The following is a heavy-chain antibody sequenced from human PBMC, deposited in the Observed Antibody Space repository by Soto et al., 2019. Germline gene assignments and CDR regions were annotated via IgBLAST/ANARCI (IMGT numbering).Heavy chain of an antibody. CDR3: ARIITIFGVETQDELDF. CDR2: ISDGGDNE. Sequence: VHVVESGGGVVQPGTSARLSCAASGLSLSRYSLHWVRQAPGKGLEWVAMISDGGDNEYYADSVKGRFTISRDSSKNTLFLEMNSLRPEDTALYYCARIITIFGVETQDELDFRGRGRLVTVSS. J-gene: IGHJ4*02. CDR1: GLSLSRYS. V-gene: IGHV3-30-3*02. D-gene: IGHD3-3*01.